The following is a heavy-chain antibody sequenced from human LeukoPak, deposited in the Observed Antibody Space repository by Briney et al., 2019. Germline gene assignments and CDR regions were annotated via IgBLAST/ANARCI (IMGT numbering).Heavy chain of an antibody. J-gene: IGHJ4*02. Sequence: GGSLRFSCAASGFTVNSDYMSWLRQAPGKGLEWVSVIYSGGSTYYADSVKGRFTISSDKSKNKVYLQMNSLRFEDTAMDYCATAPRGGYYLVGWGQGTLVTVSS. CDR2: IYSGGST. D-gene: IGHD3-22*01. CDR1: GFTVNSDY. CDR3: ATAPRGGYYLVG. V-gene: IGHV3-53*05.